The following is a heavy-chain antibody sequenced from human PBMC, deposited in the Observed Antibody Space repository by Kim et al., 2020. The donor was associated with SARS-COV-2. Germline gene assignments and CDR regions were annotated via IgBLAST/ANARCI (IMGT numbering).Heavy chain of an antibody. D-gene: IGHD5-18*01. V-gene: IGHV1-69*02. J-gene: IGHJ6*02. CDR3: ARMNTAMASYYYYGMDV. CDR1: GYTLTELS. Sequence: SVKVSCKVSGYTLTELSMHWVRQAPGQGLEWMGRIIPILGIANYAQKFQGRVTITADTSTSTAYMELSSLRSEDTAVYYCARMNTAMASYYYYGMDVWG. CDR2: IIPILGIA.